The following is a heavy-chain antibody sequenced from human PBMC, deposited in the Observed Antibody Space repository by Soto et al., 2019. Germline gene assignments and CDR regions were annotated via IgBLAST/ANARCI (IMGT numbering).Heavy chain of an antibody. CDR3: TRDGMTTGDT. J-gene: IGHJ4*02. Sequence: ELLSLTWIGSGVCVTSYTWSWVRQPANKGLEWIGRVFSSVSATYSPSLKSRVRISMETPENRIYLKLDSVTAADAGVYYCTRDGMTTGDTWGPGTLVTVSS. CDR2: VFSSVSA. D-gene: IGHD2-21*02. CDR1: GVCVTSYT. V-gene: IGHV4-4*07.